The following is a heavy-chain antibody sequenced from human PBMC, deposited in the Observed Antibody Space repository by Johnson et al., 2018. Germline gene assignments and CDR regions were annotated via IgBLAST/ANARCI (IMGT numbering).Heavy chain of an antibody. CDR2: VNPSGGST. J-gene: IGHJ6*02. D-gene: IGHD3-22*01. Sequence: QVQLVQSGAEVKKPGASVKVSCKASGYTFTDYHVHWVRQAPGEGLEWMGIVNPSGGSTTYSQKFQGRVIVSWDTSTSTVYMEMNSLRPDDTAVYYCAKARHSRNWYHDGLDVWGHGTTVTVSS. CDR3: AKARHSRNWYHDGLDV. CDR1: GYTFTDYH. V-gene: IGHV1-46*01.